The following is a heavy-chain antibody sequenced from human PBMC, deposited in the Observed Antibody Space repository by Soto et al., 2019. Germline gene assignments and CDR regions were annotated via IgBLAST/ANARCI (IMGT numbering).Heavy chain of an antibody. D-gene: IGHD6-13*01. CDR3: ARVIAAAAEYFDL. V-gene: IGHV1-69*02. J-gene: IGHJ2*01. CDR2: IIPILGIA. CDR1: GGTFSSYT. Sequence: QVQLVQSGAEVKKPGSSVKVSCKASGGTFSSYTISWVRQAPGQGLEWMGRIIPILGIANYAQKFQGRVTITADKSTSTDYMELSSLRSEDTAVYYCARVIAAAAEYFDLWGRGTLVTVSS.